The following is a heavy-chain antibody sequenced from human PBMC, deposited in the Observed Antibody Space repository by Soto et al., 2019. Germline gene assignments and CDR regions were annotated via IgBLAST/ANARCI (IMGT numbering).Heavy chain of an antibody. Sequence: GASVKVCCKACGDAFTCYGSSWVRQSPGQGLEWMGWISAYNGNTNYAQKLQGRVTMTTDTSTSTAYMELRSLRSDDTAVYYCARDQLITFGGVIVPFDYWGQGTLVTSPQ. CDR2: ISAYNGNT. D-gene: IGHD3-16*02. CDR1: GDAFTCYG. CDR3: ARDQLITFGGVIVPFDY. J-gene: IGHJ4*02. V-gene: IGHV1-18*01.